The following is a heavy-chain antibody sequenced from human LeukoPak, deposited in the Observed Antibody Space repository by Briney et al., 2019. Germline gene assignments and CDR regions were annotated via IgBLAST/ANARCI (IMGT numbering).Heavy chain of an antibody. CDR3: ARAVAGQQLVRHWFDP. CDR2: ISAYNGNT. CDR1: GYTFTSYG. V-gene: IGHV1-18*01. D-gene: IGHD6-13*01. J-gene: IGHJ5*02. Sequence: ASVKVSCKASGYTFTSYGISWVRQAPGQGLEWMGRISAYNGNTNYAQKLQGRVTMTTDTSTSTAYMELRSLRSDDTAVYYCARAVAGQQLVRHWFDPWGQGTLVTVSS.